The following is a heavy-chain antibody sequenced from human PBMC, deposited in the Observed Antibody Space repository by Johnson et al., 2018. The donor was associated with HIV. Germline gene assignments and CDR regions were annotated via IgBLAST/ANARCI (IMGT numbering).Heavy chain of an antibody. CDR1: GFTFSDYY. Sequence: QVQLVESGGGLVQPGGSLRLSCAASGFTFSDYYMSWIRQAPGKGLEWISYISSSGDTTHYADSVKGRFTISRDNSKNSLYLQMNSLRAEDTALYYCAKDTVEGTGAFDIWGQGTMVTVSS. J-gene: IGHJ3*02. CDR3: AKDTVEGTGAFDI. CDR2: ISSSGDTT. V-gene: IGHV3-11*01. D-gene: IGHD5-24*01.